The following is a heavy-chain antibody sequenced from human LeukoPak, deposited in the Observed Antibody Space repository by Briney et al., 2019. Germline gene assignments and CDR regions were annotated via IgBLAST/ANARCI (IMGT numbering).Heavy chain of an antibody. D-gene: IGHD3-10*01. Sequence: PSQTLSLTCTVSGGSISSGSYYWSWIRQPAGKGLEWIGRIYTSGSTNYNPSLKSRVTISVDTSKNQFSLKLSSVTAADTAVYYCARAPITMVRGVITSNWFDPWGQGTLVTVSS. J-gene: IGHJ5*02. CDR3: ARAPITMVRGVITSNWFDP. CDR1: GGSISSGSYY. CDR2: IYTSGST. V-gene: IGHV4-61*02.